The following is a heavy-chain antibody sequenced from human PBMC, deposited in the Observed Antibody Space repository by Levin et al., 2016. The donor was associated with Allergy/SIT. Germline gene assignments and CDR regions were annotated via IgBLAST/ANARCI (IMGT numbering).Heavy chain of an antibody. V-gene: IGHV3-23*01. CDR3: EQGES. Sequence: GGSLRLSCAGSGFTFSHFAMSWVRQAPGKGLQWVSSISDSGRTTFYADSVEGRFTTSRDNSANTLYLQMTSLTAEDTGVYYCEQGESWGQGTLVTVSS. CDR2: ISDSGRTT. CDR1: GFTFSHFA. J-gene: IGHJ5*02. D-gene: IGHD3-16*01.